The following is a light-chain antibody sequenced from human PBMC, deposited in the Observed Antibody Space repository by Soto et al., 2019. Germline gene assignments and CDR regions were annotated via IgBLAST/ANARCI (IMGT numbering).Light chain of an antibody. J-gene: IGLJ3*02. CDR1: SSDVGGYNL. CDR2: DGS. V-gene: IGLV2-23*01. Sequence: QSVLTQPASVSGSPGQSITISCTGTSSDVGGYNLVSWYQQHPGKAPKLMIYDGSKRPSGVSNRFSGSKSGNTASLTISGLQAEDEADYYCCSFGGSPWVFGGGTQLTVL. CDR3: CSFGGSPWV.